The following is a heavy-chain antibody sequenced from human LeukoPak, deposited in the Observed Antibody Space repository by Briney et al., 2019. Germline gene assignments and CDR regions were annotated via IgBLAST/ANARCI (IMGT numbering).Heavy chain of an antibody. Sequence: SETLSLTCGVSGGSISGTNWWSWVRQPPGQGLEWTGEISLAGQTNYNPSLNGRVTMSLDKSSNQLSLHLTSVTAADTATYFCSRESGPFCPFGYWGQGALVIVSS. V-gene: IGHV4/OR15-8*02. CDR1: GGSISGTNW. CDR2: ISLAGQT. CDR3: SRESGPFCPFGY. J-gene: IGHJ4*02. D-gene: IGHD1-26*01.